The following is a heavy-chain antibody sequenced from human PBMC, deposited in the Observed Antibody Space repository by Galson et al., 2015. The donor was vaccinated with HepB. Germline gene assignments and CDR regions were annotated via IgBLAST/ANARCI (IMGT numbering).Heavy chain of an antibody. CDR1: GFTFSSYW. CDR3: AARLLHSGGMDV. V-gene: IGHV3-74*01. Sequence: SLRLSCAASGFTFSSYWMHWVRQAPGKGLVWVSRINSDGSSTGYAGSVKGRFTISRDNAKNTLYLQMNSLGAEDTAVYYCAARLLHSGGMDVWGQGTTVTVSS. CDR2: INSDGSST. D-gene: IGHD3-10*01. J-gene: IGHJ6*02.